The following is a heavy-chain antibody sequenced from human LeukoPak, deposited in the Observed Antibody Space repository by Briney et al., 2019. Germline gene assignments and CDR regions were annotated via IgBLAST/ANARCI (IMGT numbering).Heavy chain of an antibody. Sequence: EASVKVSCKASGYTFTSYGINWVRQAPGQGLEWMGWISGYNGNTHYAQKLQDRVTITTDKSTTTANMELRSLRSDDKAVYYCAREGGGYGGYDYWGQGTLVTVSS. CDR3: AREGGGYGGYDY. CDR2: ISGYNGNT. D-gene: IGHD2-15*01. V-gene: IGHV1-18*01. J-gene: IGHJ4*02. CDR1: GYTFTSYG.